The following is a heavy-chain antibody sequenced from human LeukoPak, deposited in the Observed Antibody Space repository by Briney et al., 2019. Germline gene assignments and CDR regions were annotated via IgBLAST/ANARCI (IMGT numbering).Heavy chain of an antibody. Sequence: SETLSLTCTVSGGSISSRTYYWGWIRQPPGKGLEWIGSIQFSGNTYYKPSLKGRVTISVDTSKNQFSLKLSSVTAADTAVYYCARAGLLSSSWYFLNAFDIWGQGTMVTVSS. V-gene: IGHV4-39*07. CDR3: ARAGLLSSSWYFLNAFDI. D-gene: IGHD6-13*01. CDR2: IQFSGNT. J-gene: IGHJ3*02. CDR1: GGSISSRTYY.